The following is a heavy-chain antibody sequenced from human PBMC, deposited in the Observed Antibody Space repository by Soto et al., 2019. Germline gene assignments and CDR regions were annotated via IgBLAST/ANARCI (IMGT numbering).Heavy chain of an antibody. CDR1: GFTFSYYW. CDR2: IHSDGSST. J-gene: IGHJ4*02. Sequence: GGSLRLSCAASGFTFSYYWMHWVRQAPGQGLVWVSRIHSDGSSTTYADSVKGRFTISRDSTKQTLYLQMNSLRPDDTAMYYCARDVEMATITAPLYWGQGTLVTVSS. D-gene: IGHD5-12*01. CDR3: ARDVEMATITAPLY. V-gene: IGHV3-74*01.